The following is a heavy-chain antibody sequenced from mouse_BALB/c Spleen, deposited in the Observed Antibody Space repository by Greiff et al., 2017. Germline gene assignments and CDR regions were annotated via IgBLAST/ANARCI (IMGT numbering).Heavy chain of an antibody. CDR1: GFTFSNYW. CDR3: TRRDNQAWFAY. Sequence: EVMLVESGGGLVQPGGSMKLSCVASGFTFSNYWMNWVRQSPEKGLEWVAEIRLKSNNYATHYAESVKGRFTISRDDSKSSVYLQMNNLRAEDTGIYYCTRRDNQAWFAYWGQGTLVTVSA. D-gene: IGHD1-3*01. V-gene: IGHV6-6*02. J-gene: IGHJ3*01. CDR2: IRLKSNNYAT.